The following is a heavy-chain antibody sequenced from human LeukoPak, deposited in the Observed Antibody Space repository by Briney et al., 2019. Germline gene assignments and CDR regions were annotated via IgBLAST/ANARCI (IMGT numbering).Heavy chain of an antibody. V-gene: IGHV3-66*02. CDR1: GFTFSSYE. CDR2: IYSGGST. D-gene: IGHD3-22*01. J-gene: IGHJ4*02. CDR3: ARESRYYYDSSGYSPGFDY. Sequence: GGSLRLSCAASGFTFSSYEMNWVRQAPGKGLEWVSVIYSGGSTYYADSVKGRFTISRDNSENTLYLQMNSLRAEDTAVYYCARESRYYYDSSGYSPGFDYWGQGTLVTVSS.